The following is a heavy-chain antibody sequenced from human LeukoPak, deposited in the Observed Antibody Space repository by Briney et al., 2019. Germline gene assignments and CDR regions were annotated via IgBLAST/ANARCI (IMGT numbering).Heavy chain of an antibody. Sequence: GGSLRLSCGASGFTFSSSAMHWVREGPGKGLEWVAYIAHHGNNKYYADSVKGRFTISRDNSKGSLYLQMNSLRADDTAVYYCAKDGSWSCTDWGQGTLVRVSS. CDR2: IAHHGNNK. CDR3: AKDGSWSCTD. V-gene: IGHV3-30*02. CDR1: GFTFSSSA. J-gene: IGHJ4*02. D-gene: IGHD2-8*02.